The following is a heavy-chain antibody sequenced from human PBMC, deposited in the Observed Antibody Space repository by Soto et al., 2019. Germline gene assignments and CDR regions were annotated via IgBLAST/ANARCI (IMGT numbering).Heavy chain of an antibody. Sequence: SETLSLTCTVSGGSVTNTNYYWGWIRQPPGKALEWIGSIYYNGNTYYSPSLKSRAPISVDTSKNQFSLKLSSVTAADTAVYYCARHGFRAAPRNLFDPWGQGTLVTVSS. J-gene: IGHJ5*02. V-gene: IGHV4-39*01. D-gene: IGHD6-6*01. CDR2: IYYNGNT. CDR1: GGSVTNTNYY. CDR3: ARHGFRAAPRNLFDP.